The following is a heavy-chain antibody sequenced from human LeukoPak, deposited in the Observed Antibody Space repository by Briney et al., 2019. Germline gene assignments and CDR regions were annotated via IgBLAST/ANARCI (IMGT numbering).Heavy chain of an antibody. D-gene: IGHD6-6*01. V-gene: IGHV3-15*01. J-gene: IGHJ4*02. CDR1: GFTFSNAW. Sequence: GRSLRLSCAASGFTFSNAWMSWVRQAPGKGLEWVGRLKSKTDGGTTDYAAPVKGRFTILRDDSKNTLYLQMNSLKTEDTAVYYCTTGHSSSFQYWGQGTLVTVSS. CDR2: LKSKTDGGTT. CDR3: TTGHSSSFQY.